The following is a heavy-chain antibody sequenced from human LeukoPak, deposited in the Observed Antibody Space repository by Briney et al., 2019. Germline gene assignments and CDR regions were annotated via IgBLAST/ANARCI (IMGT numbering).Heavy chain of an antibody. CDR2: IYSSGSA. D-gene: IGHD3-3*01. V-gene: IGHV4-59*01. J-gene: IGHJ6*03. Sequence: SETLSLTCTVSGGSINDYYWSWIPEPPRKGLGYIVYIYSSGSANYNPYLKTRVTMSVATSKNQFTMKLSSVTAADTAAYYCAYDSPNVYPSGYYYRNNYIDLWGKGTTVTVSS. CDR3: AYDSPNVYPSGYYYRNNYIDL. CDR1: GGSINDYY.